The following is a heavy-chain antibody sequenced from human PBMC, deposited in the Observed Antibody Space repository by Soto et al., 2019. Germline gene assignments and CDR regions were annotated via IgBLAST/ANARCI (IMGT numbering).Heavy chain of an antibody. CDR3: AKLHYYDSSGSYTYYYYYGMDV. J-gene: IGHJ6*02. D-gene: IGHD3-22*01. CDR1: GFTFSSYA. CDR2: ISGSGGST. Sequence: PGGSLRLSCAASGFTFSSYAMSWVRQAPGKGLEWVSAISGSGGSTYYADSVKGRSTISRDNSKNTLYLQMNSLRAEDTAVYYCAKLHYYDSSGSYTYYYYYGMDVWGQGTTVTVSS. V-gene: IGHV3-23*01.